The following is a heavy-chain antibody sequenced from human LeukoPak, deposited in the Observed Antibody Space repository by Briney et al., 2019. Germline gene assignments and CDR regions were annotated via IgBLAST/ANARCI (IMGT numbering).Heavy chain of an antibody. V-gene: IGHV1-69*04. CDR3: ATPTYYYDSSGYWNYYFDY. J-gene: IGHJ4*02. CDR1: GGTFSSYA. D-gene: IGHD3-22*01. CDR2: IIPVRGVA. Sequence: GASVKVSCKASGGTFSSYAISWVRQAPGQGLEWVARIIPVRGVADYADKFQGRFTITADKSKSTAYLELSSLRSEDTAAYYCATPTYYYDSSGYWNYYFDYWGQGTLVTVSS.